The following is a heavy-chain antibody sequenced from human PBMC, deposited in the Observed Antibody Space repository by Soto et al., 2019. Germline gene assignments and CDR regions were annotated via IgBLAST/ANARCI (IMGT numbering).Heavy chain of an antibody. CDR1: GVSISNYY. V-gene: IGHV4-4*07. Sequence: LSLTCTVSGVSISNYYWSWIRQPAGKGLEWIGRMYFTGNTNYNASLKSRVTMSVDTSKNQFSLKLSSVTAADTAVYYCARDQNYGDAFDIWGQGTMVTVSS. J-gene: IGHJ3*02. D-gene: IGHD1-7*01. CDR2: MYFTGNT. CDR3: ARDQNYGDAFDI.